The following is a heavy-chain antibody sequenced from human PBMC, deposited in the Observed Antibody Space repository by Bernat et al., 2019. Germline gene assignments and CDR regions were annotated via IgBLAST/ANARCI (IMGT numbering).Heavy chain of an antibody. CDR3: ARRYSQNGSEYYFDY. J-gene: IGHJ4*02. D-gene: IGHD3-16*02. V-gene: IGHV4-4*07. CDR1: GDSINYYY. CDR2: IYASGST. Sequence: QVQLQESGPGLLKPSETLSLTCTVSGDSINYYYWSWIRQPAGKGLEWIGRIYASGSTNYNPSLKSRVTTSIDTSNNQFSMNIWSVTAADTAVYYCARRYSQNGSEYYFDYWGQGILVTVSP.